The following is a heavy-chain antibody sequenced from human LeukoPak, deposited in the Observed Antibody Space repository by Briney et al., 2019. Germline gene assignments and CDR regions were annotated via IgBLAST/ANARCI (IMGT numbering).Heavy chain of an antibody. CDR1: GGSFSGYY. D-gene: IGHD6-13*01. J-gene: IGHJ6*02. V-gene: IGHV4-34*01. Sequence: SETLSLTCAVYGGSFSGYYWSWIRQPPGKGLGWIGEINHSGSTNYNPSLKSRVTISVDTSKNQFSLKLSSVTAADTAVYYCARDLAAAGGMDVWGQGTTVTVSS. CDR2: INHSGST. CDR3: ARDLAAAGGMDV.